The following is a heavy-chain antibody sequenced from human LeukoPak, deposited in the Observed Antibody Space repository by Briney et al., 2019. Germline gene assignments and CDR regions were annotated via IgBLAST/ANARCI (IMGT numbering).Heavy chain of an antibody. J-gene: IGHJ4*02. CDR2: IWYDGSKK. CDR1: GFTFSDYG. CDR3: AKQKGYCSGGSCYYSDY. V-gene: IGHV3-33*06. D-gene: IGHD2-15*01. Sequence: PGGSLRLSCAASGFTFSDYGIHWVRQAPGQGLEWVALIWYDGSKKYYADSVKGRFTISRDNSKNTLYLQMNSLRAEDTARYYCAKQKGYCSGGSCYYSDYWGQGTLVTVSS.